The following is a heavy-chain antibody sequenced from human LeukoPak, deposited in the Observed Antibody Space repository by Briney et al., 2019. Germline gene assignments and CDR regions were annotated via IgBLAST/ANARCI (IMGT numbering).Heavy chain of an antibody. V-gene: IGHV1-18*01. CDR3: ARIRGYDNYYYYMDV. Sequence: ASVKVSCKAAGYTFTSYGISWVRQAPGRGLEWMGWISAYNGNTNYAQKLQGRVTMTTDTSTSTAYMELRSLRSDDTAVYYCARIRGYDNYYYYMDVWGKGTTVTVSS. J-gene: IGHJ6*03. CDR1: GYTFTSYG. D-gene: IGHD5-12*01. CDR2: ISAYNGNT.